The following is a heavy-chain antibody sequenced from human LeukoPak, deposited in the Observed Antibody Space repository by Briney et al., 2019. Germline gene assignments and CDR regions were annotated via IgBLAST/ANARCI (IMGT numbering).Heavy chain of an antibody. D-gene: IGHD3-10*01. Sequence: SVKVSCKASGGTFSSYAISWVRQAPGQGLEWMGGIIPIFGTANYAQKFQGRVTITADESTSTAYMELSSLRSEDTAVYYCASCEIYGSGSSVWGKGTTATVSS. J-gene: IGHJ6*04. V-gene: IGHV1-69*01. CDR3: ASCEIYGSGSSV. CDR2: IIPIFGTA. CDR1: GGTFSSYA.